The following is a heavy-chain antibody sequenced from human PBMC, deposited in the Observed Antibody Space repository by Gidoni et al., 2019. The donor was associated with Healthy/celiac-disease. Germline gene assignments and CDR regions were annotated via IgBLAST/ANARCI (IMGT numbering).Heavy chain of an antibody. Sequence: QVQLVQSGAEVKKPGASVKVSCKASGGTYSSYAISWVRQAPGHGLEGMGGIIPIFGTANYAQKFQGRVTITADESTSTAYMELSSLRSEDTSVYYWARGVRIAAAGVPDYYYYGMDVWGQGTTVTVSS. CDR1: GGTYSSYA. CDR3: ARGVRIAAAGVPDYYYYGMDV. V-gene: IGHV1-69*01. D-gene: IGHD6-13*01. CDR2: IIPIFGTA. J-gene: IGHJ6*02.